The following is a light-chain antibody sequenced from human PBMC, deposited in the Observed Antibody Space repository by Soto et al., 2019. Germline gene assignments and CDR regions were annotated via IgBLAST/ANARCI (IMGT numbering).Light chain of an antibody. J-gene: IGLJ1*01. CDR1: SSDIGNYNH. CDR2: DVI. CDR3: SSYTSSDTLDV. V-gene: IGLV2-14*01. Sequence: LSQPASVSGSPGQSITMSCTGTSSDIGNYNHVSWYQQHPGKAPKLVIYDVINRPSGVSNRFSGSKSGNTASLTIFGLQADDEADYYCSSYTSSDTLDVFGTGTKVTVL.